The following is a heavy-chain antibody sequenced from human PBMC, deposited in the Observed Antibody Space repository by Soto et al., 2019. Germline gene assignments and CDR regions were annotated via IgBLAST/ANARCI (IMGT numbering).Heavy chain of an antibody. J-gene: IGHJ4*02. Sequence: EVQLEESGGALVQPGRSLRLSCAASGFTFDDYAMHWVRQVLGKGLEWVSSISWNSGNIGYADSVKGRFTTSRDNAKNSLSLQMNSLRPEDTALYYCVRSKGGYSYGTPFDYWGQGTPVTVSS. CDR1: GFTFDDYA. D-gene: IGHD5-18*01. CDR3: VRSKGGYSYGTPFDY. V-gene: IGHV3-9*01. CDR2: ISWNSGNI.